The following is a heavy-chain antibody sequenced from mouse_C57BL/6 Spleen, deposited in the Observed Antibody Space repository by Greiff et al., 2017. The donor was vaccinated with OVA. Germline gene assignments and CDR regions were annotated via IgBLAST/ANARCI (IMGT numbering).Heavy chain of an antibody. D-gene: IGHD2-1*01. CDR2: IDPETGGT. J-gene: IGHJ3*01. Sequence: QVQLQQSGAELVRPGASVTLSCKASGYTFTDYEMHWVKQTPVHGLEWIGAIDPETGGTAYNQKFKGKAILTADKSSSTAYMELRSLTSEDSAVYYGTRGGNYWFAYWGQGTLVTVSA. CDR3: TRGGNYWFAY. V-gene: IGHV1-15*01. CDR1: GYTFTDYE.